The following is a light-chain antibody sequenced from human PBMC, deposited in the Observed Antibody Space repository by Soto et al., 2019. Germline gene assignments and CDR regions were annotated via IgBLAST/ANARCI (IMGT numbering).Light chain of an antibody. CDR3: HLRTDRST. CDR1: QSISHF. V-gene: IGKV3-11*01. CDR2: HTY. J-gene: IGKJ4*01. Sequence: EIVLTQSPATLSLSPGESATLSCRASQSISHFLAWYQQKPGQAPRLLIYHTYSRATGIPGRFSGSGSGTDVTFTMDSLKAIDFALYYRHLRTDRSTFGGGTRV.